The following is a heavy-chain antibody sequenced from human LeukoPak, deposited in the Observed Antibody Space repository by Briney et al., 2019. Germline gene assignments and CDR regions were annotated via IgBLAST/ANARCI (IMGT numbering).Heavy chain of an antibody. CDR2: ISYEGSAK. Sequence: GGSLRLSCAASGFSFSIYGMHWVRQAPGKGLEWVALISYEGSAKYYPDSVKGRFTISRDNSKNTLYLQMNSLRAEDTAVYYCARDAVPTVVTYYYGMDVWGQGTTVTVSS. V-gene: IGHV3-33*08. D-gene: IGHD4-23*01. CDR1: GFSFSIYG. J-gene: IGHJ6*02. CDR3: ARDAVPTVVTYYYGMDV.